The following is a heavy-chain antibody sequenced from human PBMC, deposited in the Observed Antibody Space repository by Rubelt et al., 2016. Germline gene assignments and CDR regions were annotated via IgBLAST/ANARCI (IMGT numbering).Heavy chain of an antibody. D-gene: IGHD1-14*01. CDR1: GGTFSSYA. V-gene: IGHV1-69*01. Sequence: QVQLVQSGAEMERPGSSVKVSCKASGGTFSSYAISWVRQAPGQGLELMGGIIPIFEKANYARKYQGSLTITADDLTTTAFMELTGLRSEDTAMYYCSVREPDYSFDSWGPGTLVTVSS. CDR3: SVREPDYSFDS. J-gene: IGHJ4*02. CDR2: IIPIFEKA.